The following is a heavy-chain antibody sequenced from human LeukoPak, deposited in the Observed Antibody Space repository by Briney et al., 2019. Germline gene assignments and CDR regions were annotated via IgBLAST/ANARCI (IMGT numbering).Heavy chain of an antibody. CDR3: AKDGAGSQSYCSSTSCYVDY. D-gene: IGHD2-2*01. CDR2: MRYDGSNT. V-gene: IGHV3-30*02. J-gene: IGHJ4*02. CDR1: GFTFSNYG. Sequence: SGGSLRLSCAASGFTFSNYGMHWVRQAPGKGLEWLAFMRYDGSNTHYADSVKGRFTISRDNSKNTLYLQMNSLRAEDTAVYYCAKDGAGSQSYCSSTSCYVDYWGQGTLVTVSS.